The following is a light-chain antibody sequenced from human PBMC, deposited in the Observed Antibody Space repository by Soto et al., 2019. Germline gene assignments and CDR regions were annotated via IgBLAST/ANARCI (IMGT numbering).Light chain of an antibody. V-gene: IGKV1-39*01. CDR1: QSITIY. CDR3: QQSYNTPLT. Sequence: DIQMTQSPSSLSASVGDRVTITCRASQSITIYLNWYQQKPGKAPELLIYAASGLRSGVPSRFSGSGSGTDFTLTISSLQPEDFATYYCQQSYNTPLTFGQGTKVEI. CDR2: AAS. J-gene: IGKJ1*01.